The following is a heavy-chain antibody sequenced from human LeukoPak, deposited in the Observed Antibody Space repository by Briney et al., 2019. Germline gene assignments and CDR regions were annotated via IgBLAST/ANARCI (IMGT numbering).Heavy chain of an antibody. CDR1: GFTFDDYA. V-gene: IGHV3-9*01. CDR2: ISWNSGSI. J-gene: IGHJ4*02. CDR3: AKDRGPIAGELVDY. D-gene: IGHD6-13*01. Sequence: GGSLRLSCAASGFTFDDYAMHWVRQAPGKGLEWVSGISWNSGSIGYADSVKGRFTISRDNAKNSLYLQMNSLRAEDTALYYCAKDRGPIAGELVDYWGQGTLVTVSS.